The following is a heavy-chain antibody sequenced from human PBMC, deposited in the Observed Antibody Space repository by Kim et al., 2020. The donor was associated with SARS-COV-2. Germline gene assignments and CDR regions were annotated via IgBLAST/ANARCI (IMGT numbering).Heavy chain of an antibody. D-gene: IGHD1-26*01. Sequence: VKGRFTISRDNAKDSLYLQMTSLRDEDAAVYFCARNPHSGSYSNYYAMDVWGQGTTVTVSS. CDR3: ARNPHSGSYSNYYAMDV. J-gene: IGHJ6*02. V-gene: IGHV3-48*02.